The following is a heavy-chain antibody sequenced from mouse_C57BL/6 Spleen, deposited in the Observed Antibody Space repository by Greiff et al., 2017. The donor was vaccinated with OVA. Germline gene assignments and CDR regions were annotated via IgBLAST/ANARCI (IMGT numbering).Heavy chain of an antibody. CDR3: ARRGSSYVFDY. D-gene: IGHD1-1*01. Sequence: VQLKESGPELVKPGASVKIPCKASGYTFTDYNMDWVKQSHGKSLEWIGDINPNNGGTIYNQKFKGKATLTVDKSSSTAYMELRSLTSEDTAVYYCARRGSSYVFDYWGQGTTLTVSA. CDR2: INPNNGGT. CDR1: GYTFTDYN. J-gene: IGHJ2*01. V-gene: IGHV1-18*01.